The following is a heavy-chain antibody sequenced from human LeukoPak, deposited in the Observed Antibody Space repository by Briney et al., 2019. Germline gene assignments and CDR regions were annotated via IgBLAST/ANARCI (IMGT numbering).Heavy chain of an antibody. CDR3: ARDRYYYDSSGNRYFDL. D-gene: IGHD3-22*01. V-gene: IGHV4-39*07. CDR2: IYYSGST. J-gene: IGHJ2*01. Sequence: PSETLSLTCTVSGGSISSSSYYWGWIRQPPGKGLEWIGSIYYSGSTYYNPSLKSRVTISIDTSKTQFFLKLSSVTAADTAVYYCARDRYYYDSSGNRYFDLWGRGTLVTVSS. CDR1: GGSISSSSYY.